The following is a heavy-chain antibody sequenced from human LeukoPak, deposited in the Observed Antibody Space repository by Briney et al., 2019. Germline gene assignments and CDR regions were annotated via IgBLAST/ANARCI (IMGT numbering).Heavy chain of an antibody. D-gene: IGHD2-21*02. V-gene: IGHV1-2*02. CDR3: ARGVTARGFYYYMDI. Sequence: ASVKVSCKTSGYTFTGYYIHWVRQAPGQGLEWMGWINPNSGGTNSAQKFQGRVTMTRDTSISTAYMELSRLTSDDTAVYSCARGVTARGFYYYMDIWGKGTTVTISS. J-gene: IGHJ6*03. CDR2: INPNSGGT. CDR1: GYTFTGYY.